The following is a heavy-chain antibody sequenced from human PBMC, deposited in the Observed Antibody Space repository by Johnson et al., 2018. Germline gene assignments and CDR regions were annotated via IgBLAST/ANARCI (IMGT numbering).Heavy chain of an antibody. CDR2: ISYDGSNK. D-gene: IGHD6-13*01. CDR1: GFTFSSYG. Sequence: QLVQSGGGVVQPGRSLRLSCAASGFTFSSYGMHWVRQAPGKGLEWVAVISYDGSNKYYADSVKGRFTISRDNSKNTLYLLMNSLRAEDTAVYYCAKSGGYSSSGYGSHMDVWGKGTTVTVSS. V-gene: IGHV3-30*18. CDR3: AKSGGYSSSGYGSHMDV. J-gene: IGHJ6*03.